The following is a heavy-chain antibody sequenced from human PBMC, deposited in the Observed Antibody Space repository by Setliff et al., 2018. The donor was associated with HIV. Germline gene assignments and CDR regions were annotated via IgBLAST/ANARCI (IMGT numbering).Heavy chain of an antibody. J-gene: IGHJ4*02. CDR2: VDTRGYA. V-gene: IGHV4-4*08. Sequence: SETLSLTCTVSGVSSSSYHWSWLRQSPEKGLEWIGYVDTRGYAYYNPFFESRGTISRDSSTNQFSVTLSSVTAADTAMYYCARYTVGSMLDYWGPGTLVTVSS. D-gene: IGHD2-8*02. CDR3: ARYTVGSMLDY. CDR1: GVSSSSYH.